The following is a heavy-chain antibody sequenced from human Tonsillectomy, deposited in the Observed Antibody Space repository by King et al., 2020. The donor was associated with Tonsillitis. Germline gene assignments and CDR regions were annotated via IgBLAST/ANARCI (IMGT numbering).Heavy chain of an antibody. CDR3: ARDSPGGYYYYGMDF. V-gene: IGHV1-46*01. J-gene: IGHJ6*02. D-gene: IGHD4-23*01. CDR1: GYTFTSYY. Sequence: QLVQSGAEVKKPGASVKVSCKASGYTFTSYYMHWVRQAPGQGLEWMGIINPSGGSTSYAQKFQGRVTMTRDTSTSTVYMELSSLRSEDTAVYYCARDSPGGYYYYGMDFWGQGTTVTVSS. CDR2: INPSGGST.